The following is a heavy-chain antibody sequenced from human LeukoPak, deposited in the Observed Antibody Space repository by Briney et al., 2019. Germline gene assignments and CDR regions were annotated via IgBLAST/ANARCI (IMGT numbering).Heavy chain of an antibody. V-gene: IGHV3-23*01. D-gene: IGHD3-22*01. CDR2: MSGSGGST. CDR1: GFTFSSYA. CDR3: ARGTYYYDSSGYYSQDY. J-gene: IGHJ4*02. Sequence: PGGSLRLSCAASGFTFSSYAMSWVRQAPGKGLEWVSAMSGSGGSTYYADSVKGRFTIARDNSKNTLYLQMNSLRAEDTAVYYCARGTYYYDSSGYYSQDYWGQGTLVTVSS.